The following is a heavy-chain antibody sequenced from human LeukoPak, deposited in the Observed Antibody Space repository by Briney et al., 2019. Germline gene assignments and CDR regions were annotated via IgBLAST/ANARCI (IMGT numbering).Heavy chain of an antibody. CDR3: ARLALIGLDY. D-gene: IGHD3-16*02. Sequence: SETLSLTCTVAGGSISSSSYYWGWIRQPPGKGLEWIGSIYYSGSTYYNPSLKSRVTISVDTSKNQSSLKLSSLTAADTAVYYCARLALIGLDYWGQGTLVTVSS. J-gene: IGHJ4*02. V-gene: IGHV4-39*01. CDR2: IYYSGST. CDR1: GGSISSSSYY.